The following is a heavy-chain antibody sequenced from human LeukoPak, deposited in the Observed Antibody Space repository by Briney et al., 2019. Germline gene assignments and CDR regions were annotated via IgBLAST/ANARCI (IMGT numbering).Heavy chain of an antibody. Sequence: ASVKVSCKASGYTFTSYAMNWVRQAPGQGLGWMGWINTNTGNPTYAQGFTGRFVFSLDTSVSTAYLQTSSLKAEDTAVYYCARGYTKDMTSVTHFDYWGQGTLVTVSS. CDR3: ARGYTKDMTSVTHFDY. CDR1: GYTFTSYA. D-gene: IGHD4-17*01. J-gene: IGHJ4*02. V-gene: IGHV7-4-1*02. CDR2: INTNTGNP.